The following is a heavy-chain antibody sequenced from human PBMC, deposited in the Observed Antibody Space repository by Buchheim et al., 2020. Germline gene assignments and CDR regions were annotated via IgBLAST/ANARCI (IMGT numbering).Heavy chain of an antibody. Sequence: QVQVVESGGGVVQPGKSLRLSCVASGFTFSNFGMHWVRQAPGKGLEWVAVIWYDGSNKYYADSVKGRFAISRDNSKNTLFLQMNSLRAEDTAVYYCAREGTIFGVVNDYFDYWGQGTL. CDR1: GFTFSNFG. D-gene: IGHD3-3*01. CDR2: IWYDGSNK. J-gene: IGHJ4*02. CDR3: AREGTIFGVVNDYFDY. V-gene: IGHV3-33*01.